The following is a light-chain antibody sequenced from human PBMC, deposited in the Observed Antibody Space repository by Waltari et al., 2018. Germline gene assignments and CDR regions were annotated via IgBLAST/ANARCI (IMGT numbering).Light chain of an antibody. CDR1: RSDVGGYNY. V-gene: IGLV2-14*01. CDR3: SSFTSSSTWV. CDR2: DVS. J-gene: IGLJ3*02. Sequence: QSALTQPASVSGSPGQPITISCTGTRSDVGGYNYVSCYQQHPGKAPKLMIYDVSKRPSGVSNRFSGSKSGNTASLTISGLQAEDEADYYCSSFTSSSTWVFGAGTKLTVL.